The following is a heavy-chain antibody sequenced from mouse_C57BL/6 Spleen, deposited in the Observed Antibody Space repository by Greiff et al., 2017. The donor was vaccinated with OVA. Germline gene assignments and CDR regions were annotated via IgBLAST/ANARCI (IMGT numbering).Heavy chain of an antibody. CDR1: GFTFSSYA. CDR2: ISSGGDYI. V-gene: IGHV5-9-1*02. J-gene: IGHJ2*01. D-gene: IGHD1-1*01. Sequence: EVQGVESGEGLVKPGGSLKLSCAASGFTFSSYAMSWVRQTPEKRLEWVAYISSGGDYIYYADTVKGRFTISRDNARNTLYLQMSSLKSEDTAMYYCTRDPDYYGSSPYYFDYWGQGTTLTVSS. CDR3: TRDPDYYGSSPYYFDY.